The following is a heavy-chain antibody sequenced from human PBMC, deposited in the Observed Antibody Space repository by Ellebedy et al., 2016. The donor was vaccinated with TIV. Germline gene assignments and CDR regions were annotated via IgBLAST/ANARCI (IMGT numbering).Heavy chain of an antibody. V-gene: IGHV3-23*01. J-gene: IGHJ4*02. CDR1: GFTFSSYA. CDR2: ISGSGGST. D-gene: IGHD6-13*01. CDR3: VSYEGAAGNYFDY. Sequence: GGSLRLSCAASGFTFSSYAMSWVRQAPGKGLEWVSAISGSGGSTYYADSVKGRFTISRDNSKNTLYLQMNSLRAEDTAVYYCVSYEGAAGNYFDYWGQGTLVTVSS.